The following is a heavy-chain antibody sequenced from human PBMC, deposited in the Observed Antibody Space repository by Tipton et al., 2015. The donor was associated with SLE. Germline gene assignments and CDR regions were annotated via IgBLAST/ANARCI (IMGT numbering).Heavy chain of an antibody. Sequence: TLSLTCTVSGGSISSYNFFWSWLRQHPGKGLEWIGYIYYSRSAFSNPSLQSRITMSVDTSKNHFFMRLSSATAADTAVCYCAREVSASTDSDGLDTWVQGTMVTVSS. J-gene: IGHJ3*02. CDR2: IYYSRSA. CDR3: AREVSASTDSDGLDT. D-gene: IGHD5-24*01. V-gene: IGHV4-31*03. CDR1: GGSISSYNFF.